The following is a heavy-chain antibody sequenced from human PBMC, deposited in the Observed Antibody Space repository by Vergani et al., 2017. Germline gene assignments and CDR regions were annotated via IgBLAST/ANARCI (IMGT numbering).Heavy chain of an antibody. V-gene: IGHV4-38-2*01. Sequence: QVQLQESGPGLVKPSETLSLTCAVSGYSISSGYYWGWIRQPPGKGLEWIGSIYYTGSAYYNPSLKSRVAISIDLSKNHFSLRVTSVIATDTAMYYCARQNSSGRTMDYYSGMDVWGQGTTVTV. CDR1: GYSISSGYY. CDR3: ARQNSSGRTMDYYSGMDV. D-gene: IGHD3-22*01. J-gene: IGHJ6*02. CDR2: IYYTGSA.